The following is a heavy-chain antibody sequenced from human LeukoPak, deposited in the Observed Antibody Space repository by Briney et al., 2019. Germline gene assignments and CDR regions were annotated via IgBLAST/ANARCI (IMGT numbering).Heavy chain of an antibody. CDR1: GYTFTSYG. V-gene: IGHV1-18*01. J-gene: IGHJ3*02. CDR3: ARSTYYDFWSGYYGGPDAFDI. D-gene: IGHD3-3*01. CDR2: ISAYNGNT. Sequence: ASVKVSCKASGYTFTSYGISWVRQAPGQGLEWMGWISAYNGNTNYAQKLQGRVTMTTDTSTSTAYMALRSLRSDDTAVYYRARSTYYDFWSGYYGGPDAFDIWGQGTMVTVSS.